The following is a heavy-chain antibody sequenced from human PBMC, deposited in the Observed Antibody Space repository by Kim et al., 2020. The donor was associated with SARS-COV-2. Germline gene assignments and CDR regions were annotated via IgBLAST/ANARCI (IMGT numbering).Heavy chain of an antibody. CDR3: ARRAYSGYYYFDY. Sequence: YHPSLKSRVTISVDTSKNQFSLRLSSVTAADTAIYYCARRAYSGYYYFDYWGQGTLVTVSS. D-gene: IGHD5-12*01. J-gene: IGHJ4*02. V-gene: IGHV4-39*01.